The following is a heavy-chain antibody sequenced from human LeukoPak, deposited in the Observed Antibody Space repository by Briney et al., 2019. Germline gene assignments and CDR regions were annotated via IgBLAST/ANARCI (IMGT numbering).Heavy chain of an antibody. CDR3: ARGPPLRYSYGYDMDV. J-gene: IGHJ6*03. Sequence: ASVKVSCKASGYTFTNYGFTWVRQAPGQGLEWMGWISAYNGNTNYAQKLQGRVTMTTDTSTSTAYMELRSLRSDDTAVYYCARGPPLRYSYGYDMDVWGKGTTVTISS. V-gene: IGHV1-18*01. D-gene: IGHD5-18*01. CDR1: GYTFTNYG. CDR2: ISAYNGNT.